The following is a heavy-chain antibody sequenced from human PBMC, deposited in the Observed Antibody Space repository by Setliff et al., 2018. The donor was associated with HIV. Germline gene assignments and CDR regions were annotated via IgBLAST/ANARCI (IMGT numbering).Heavy chain of an antibody. CDR3: ARLSKYYDFWSLKDAFDI. D-gene: IGHD3-3*01. J-gene: IGHJ3*02. CDR2: IWPDDSDT. Sequence: GESLKISCKASGYIFTNYWVGWVRQMPGNGLEWMGLIWPDDSDTMYSPSFQGQVTVSADKSISTTYLQWTSLKAPGSAMYYCARLSKYYDFWSLKDAFDIWGQGTMVTVSS. CDR1: GYIFTNYW. V-gene: IGHV5-51*01.